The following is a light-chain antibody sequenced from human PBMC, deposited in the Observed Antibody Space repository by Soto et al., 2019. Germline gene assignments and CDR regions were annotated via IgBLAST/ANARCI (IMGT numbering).Light chain of an antibody. J-gene: IGKJ1*01. CDR2: GAF. V-gene: IGKV3-20*01. CDR1: QSLSSKY. CDR3: QQYRSSPRT. Sequence: ILLTQSPGTLSLSPGERATLSCRASQSLSSKYLAWHQRKPGQAPRLLIFGAFSRASGIPDRFSGSGSGTDFTLTINRVEPEDSAVYYCQQYRSSPRTFGQGTKVDIK.